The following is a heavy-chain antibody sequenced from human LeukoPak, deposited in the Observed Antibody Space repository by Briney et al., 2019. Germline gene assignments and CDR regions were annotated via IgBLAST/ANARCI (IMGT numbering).Heavy chain of an antibody. CDR3: ARDRAQLWNYFGWFDP. CDR1: GFTFSSYD. CDR2: IRPSGDNT. J-gene: IGHJ5*02. D-gene: IGHD1-7*01. V-gene: IGHV3-21*01. Sequence: PGGSLRLSCAASGFTFSSYDMTWVRQAPGRGLEWVSSIRPSGDNTYYGDSVKGRFTISRDNAKNSLYLQMNSLRAEDTAVYYCARDRAQLWNYFGWFDPWGQGTLVTVSS.